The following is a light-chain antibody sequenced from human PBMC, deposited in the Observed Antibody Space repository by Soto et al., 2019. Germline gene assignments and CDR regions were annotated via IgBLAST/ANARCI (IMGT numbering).Light chain of an antibody. Sequence: DIVMTQSPDSLAVSLGERAAINFKSSQSGLYSSNNKNHLAWYQQKPGQPPKXXIYWASTRESGVPDRFSGSGYGTDFNLTISSLQAEDVAVYYCYQYFSTPLTFGGGTKVDIK. V-gene: IGKV4-1*01. CDR1: QSGLYSSNNKNH. J-gene: IGKJ4*01. CDR2: WAS. CDR3: YQYFSTPLT.